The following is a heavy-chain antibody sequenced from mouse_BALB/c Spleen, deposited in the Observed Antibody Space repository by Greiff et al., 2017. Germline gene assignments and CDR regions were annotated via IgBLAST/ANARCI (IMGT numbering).Heavy chain of an antibody. CDR1: GYTFTDHA. J-gene: IGHJ3*01. V-gene: IGHV1S53*02. D-gene: IGHD2-2*01. CDR2: ISPGTGGI. CDR3: ERRREFCDGYDWFAD. Sequence: QVQLQQSDAELVKPGASVKISCKASGYTFTDHAIHWVKQKPEQGLEWIGYISPGTGGIKYNEKFKGKATLATDKSSSTAYKQLNSLTSEDSAVYFCERRREFCDGYDWFADWGEGTLVTVSA.